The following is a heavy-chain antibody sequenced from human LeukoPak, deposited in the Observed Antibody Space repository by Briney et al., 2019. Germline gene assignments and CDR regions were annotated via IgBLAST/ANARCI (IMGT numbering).Heavy chain of an antibody. V-gene: IGHV4-59*08. J-gene: IGHJ6*03. CDR3: ARRGSSYYYYMDV. CDR2: IYYSGST. CDR1: GGSISSYY. D-gene: IGHD6-13*01. Sequence: SETLSLTCTVSGGSISSYYWSWIRQPPGKGLEWIGYIYYSGSTNYNPSLKSRVTISVDTSKNQFSLKVSSVTAADTAVYYCARRGSSYYYYMDVWGKGTTVTVSS.